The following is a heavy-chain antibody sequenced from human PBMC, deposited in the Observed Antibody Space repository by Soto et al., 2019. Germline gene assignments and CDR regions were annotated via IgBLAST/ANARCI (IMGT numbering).Heavy chain of an antibody. CDR1: GGSITSGGYY. CDR2: IYYSGST. V-gene: IGHV4-31*03. Sequence: PSETLSLTCTVSGGSITSGGYYWSWIRQHPGKGLEWIGYIYYSGSTYYNPSLKSRVTISVDTSKNQFSLKLSSVTAADTAVYYCARDKDGYNNVDYWRQGTLVTVSS. J-gene: IGHJ4*02. CDR3: ARDKDGYNNVDY. D-gene: IGHD4-4*01.